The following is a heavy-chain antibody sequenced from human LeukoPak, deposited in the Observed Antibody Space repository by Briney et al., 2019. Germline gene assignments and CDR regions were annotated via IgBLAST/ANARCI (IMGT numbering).Heavy chain of an antibody. V-gene: IGHV3-11*01. CDR2: ITRRGTTT. D-gene: IGHD2-2*01. CDR3: AKDIRPYELLWWFDP. Sequence: PGGSLRLSCAASGFTFSNYYMSWIRQAPGKGLEWLSYITRRGTTTYYADSVKGRFTISRDNAKNTLYLHMNSLRVEDTAVYYCAKDIRPYELLWWFDPWGQGELVTVSS. J-gene: IGHJ5*02. CDR1: GFTFSNYY.